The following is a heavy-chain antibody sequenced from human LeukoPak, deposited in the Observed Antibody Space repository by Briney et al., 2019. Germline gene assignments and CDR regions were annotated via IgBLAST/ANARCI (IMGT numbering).Heavy chain of an antibody. CDR3: SRGSGWLSVY. V-gene: IGHV3-49*03. CDR1: GFTFGDYL. D-gene: IGHD6-19*01. J-gene: IGHJ4*02. Sequence: GGSLRLSCTASGFTFGDYLMSWFRQAPGKGLEWIGFISGGTTEYAASVKGRFTISRDDSTSIAYLQMNSLTTEDTAVYYCSRGSGWLSVYWGQGALVTVSS. CDR2: ISGGTT.